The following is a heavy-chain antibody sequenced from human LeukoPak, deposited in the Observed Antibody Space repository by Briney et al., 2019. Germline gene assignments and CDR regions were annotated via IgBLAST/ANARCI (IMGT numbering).Heavy chain of an antibody. CDR3: ARDLPLYYYDSSGYQDY. V-gene: IGHV1-2*02. J-gene: IGHJ4*02. CDR2: INPNSGGT. CDR1: GYTFTGYY. Sequence: ASVKVSCKASGYTFTGYYMHWVRQAPGQGHEWMGWINPNSGGTNYAQKFQGRVTMTRDTSISTAYMELSRLRSDDTAVYYCARDLPLYYYDSSGYQDYWGQGTLVTVSS. D-gene: IGHD3-22*01.